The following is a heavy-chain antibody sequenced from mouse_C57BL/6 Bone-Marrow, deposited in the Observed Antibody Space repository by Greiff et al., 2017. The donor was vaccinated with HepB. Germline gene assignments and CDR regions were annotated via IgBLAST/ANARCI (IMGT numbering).Heavy chain of an antibody. J-gene: IGHJ3*01. CDR3: ARYGGTGFAY. CDR1: RFTFTDYY. D-gene: IGHD3-3*01. Sequence: EVKVVESGGGLVQPGGSLSLSCAASRFTFTDYYMSWVRQPPGKALEWLGFIRNKANGYTTEYSASVKGRFTISRDNSQSILYLQMNALRAEDSATYYCARYGGTGFAYWGQGTLVTVSA. CDR2: IRNKANGYTT. V-gene: IGHV7-3*01.